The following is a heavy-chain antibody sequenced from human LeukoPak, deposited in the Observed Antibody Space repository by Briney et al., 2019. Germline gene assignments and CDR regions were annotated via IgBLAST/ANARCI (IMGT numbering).Heavy chain of an antibody. CDR2: IRYDGSNK. J-gene: IGHJ3*02. D-gene: IGHD1-26*01. CDR3: AREGSYSSAFEI. V-gene: IGHV3-30*02. CDR1: GFTFSSYG. Sequence: GGSLRLSCAASGFTFSSYGMHWVRQAPGKGLEWVAFIRYDGSNKYYADSVKGRFTISRDNSKNTLYLQMNSLRAEDTAVYYCAREGSYSSAFEIWGQGTMVTVS.